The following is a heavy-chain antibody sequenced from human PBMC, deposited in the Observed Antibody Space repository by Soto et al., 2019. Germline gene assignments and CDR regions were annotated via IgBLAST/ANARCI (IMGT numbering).Heavy chain of an antibody. CDR3: ARVGWEFPPDY. V-gene: IGHV1-3*01. Sequence: GASVKVSCKASGYTFTGYAMHWVRQAPGQSLEWMGWINAGSGNTKYSQKLQGRVSITRDTSASTAYMELSSLRSEDTAVYYCARVGWEFPPDYWGQGTLVTVSS. CDR1: GYTFTGYA. D-gene: IGHD1-26*01. J-gene: IGHJ4*02. CDR2: INAGSGNT.